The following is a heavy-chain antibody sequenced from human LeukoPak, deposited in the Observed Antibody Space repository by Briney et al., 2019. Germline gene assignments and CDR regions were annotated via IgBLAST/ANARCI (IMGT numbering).Heavy chain of an antibody. CDR1: GYSFTTYW. D-gene: IGHD3-10*01. V-gene: IGHV5-51*01. Sequence: GESLKISCKGSGYSFTTYWIGWVRQMPGKGLELMGIIYPGDSDTTYSPSFQGQVTISADKSISTAYLQWSSLKASDTAMYYCARNYYGSGKGPQRYFDYWGQGTLVTVSS. CDR2: IYPGDSDT. CDR3: ARNYYGSGKGPQRYFDY. J-gene: IGHJ4*02.